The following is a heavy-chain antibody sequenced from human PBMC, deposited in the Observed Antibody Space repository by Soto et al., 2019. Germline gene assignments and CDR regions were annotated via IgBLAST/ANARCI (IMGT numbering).Heavy chain of an antibody. V-gene: IGHV5-10-1*01. CDR2: IDPSDSDT. CDR3: ARKDKSGYFNWFDP. Sequence: PGESLKISCKGSGYSFSTYWISWVRQMPGKGLEWMGRIDPSDSDTNYSPSFQGHVTISADRSTSTVFLQWASLRASDTAVYFCARKDKSGYFNWFDPWGQGTLVTVSS. CDR1: GYSFSTYW. D-gene: IGHD5-12*01. J-gene: IGHJ5*02.